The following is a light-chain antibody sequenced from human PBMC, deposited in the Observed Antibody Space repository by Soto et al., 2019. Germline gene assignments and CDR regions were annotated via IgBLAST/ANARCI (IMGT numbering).Light chain of an antibody. CDR3: QQYNDWWT. CDR2: GAS. Sequence: EIVMTQSPATLSASAGESASLSCRASQSVSNNLTWYQQTPGQPPRLLIYGASTRATGVPGRFSGSGSGTEFTLTISSLQSEDFAVYYCQQYNDWWTFGQGTKVDIK. CDR1: QSVSNN. J-gene: IGKJ1*01. V-gene: IGKV3-15*01.